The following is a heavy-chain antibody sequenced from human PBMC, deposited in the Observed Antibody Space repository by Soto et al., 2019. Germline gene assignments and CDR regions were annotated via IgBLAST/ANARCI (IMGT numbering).Heavy chain of an antibody. CDR3: ARQLGNWRVYYYYYYMDV. V-gene: IGHV4-59*08. CDR1: GGSISSYY. CDR2: IYYSGST. Sequence: SETLSLTCTVSGGSISSYYWSWIRQPPGKGLEWIGYIYYSGSTNYNPSLKSRVTISVDTSKNQFSLKLSSVTAADTAVYYCARQLGNWRVYYYYYYMDVWGKGTTVTVSS. J-gene: IGHJ6*03.